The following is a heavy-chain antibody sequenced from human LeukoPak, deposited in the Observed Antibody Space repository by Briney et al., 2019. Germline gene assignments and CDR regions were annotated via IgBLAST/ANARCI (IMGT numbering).Heavy chain of an antibody. CDR2: VTGSGAST. D-gene: IGHD3-22*01. Sequence: GGSLRLSCTASGFTFNNYAMAWVRQAPGKGLEWVSAVTGSGASTNYADSVKGRFTISRDNSKNTIFLQMNSLRAEDTAIYYCAKRSSISSGYFDFWGRGTLVTVSS. J-gene: IGHJ4*02. CDR1: GFTFNNYA. CDR3: AKRSSISSGYFDF. V-gene: IGHV3-23*01.